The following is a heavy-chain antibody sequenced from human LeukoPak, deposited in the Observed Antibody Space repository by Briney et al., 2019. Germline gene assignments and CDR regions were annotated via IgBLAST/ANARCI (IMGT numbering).Heavy chain of an antibody. V-gene: IGHV3-30*03. CDR3: ARGGWFTDY. CDR2: ISYDGSNK. CDR1: GFTFRSYG. Sequence: GRSLRLSCAASGFTFRSYGMHWVRQAPGKGLEWVAVISYDGSNKYYADSVKGRFTISRDNSKNTLYLQMNSLRAEDTAVYYCARGGWFTDYWGQGTLVTVSS. D-gene: IGHD6-19*01. J-gene: IGHJ4*02.